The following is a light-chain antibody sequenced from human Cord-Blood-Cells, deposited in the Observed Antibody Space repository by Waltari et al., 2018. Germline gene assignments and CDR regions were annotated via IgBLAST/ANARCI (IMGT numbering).Light chain of an antibody. CDR1: SPNIGAGYD. V-gene: IGLV1-40*01. CDR2: GNS. CDR3: QSYDSSLSGWV. Sequence: QSVLTQPPSVSGAPGQRVTIPCPGSSPNIGAGYDVPWYQQLPGTAPKLLLYGNSNRPSGVPDRFSGSKSGTSASLAITGLQAEDEADYYCQSYDSSLSGWVFGGGTKLTVL. J-gene: IGLJ3*02.